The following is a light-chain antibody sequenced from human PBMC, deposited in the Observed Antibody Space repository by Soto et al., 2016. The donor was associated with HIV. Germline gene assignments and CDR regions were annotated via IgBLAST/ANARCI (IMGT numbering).Light chain of an antibody. CDR1: YFKSK. Sequence: SYVLTQPPSVSVAPGQTATITCGGGQYFKSKMYTGTSRSQARPLCWSSMMMPTGPQGSLSDSLAPSLGNTATLTISRVEGGDEADYYCQVWDLTSYHIVFGGGTQLTVL. V-gene: IGLV3-21*02. CDR3: QVWDLTSYHIV. J-gene: IGLJ7*01. CDR2: MMP.